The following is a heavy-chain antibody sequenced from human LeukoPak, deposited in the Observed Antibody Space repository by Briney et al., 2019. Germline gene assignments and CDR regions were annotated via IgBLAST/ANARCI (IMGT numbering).Heavy chain of an antibody. CDR3: AKATVGVGATTGAFDI. CDR1: GFTFSSYA. CDR2: ISGSGGST. V-gene: IGHV3-23*01. J-gene: IGHJ3*02. D-gene: IGHD1-26*01. Sequence: GGSLRLSCAASGFTFSSYAMSWVRQAPGKGLEWVSAISGSGGSTYYADSAKGRFTISRDNSKNTLYLQMNSLRAEDTAVYYCAKATVGVGATTGAFDIWGQGTMVTVSS.